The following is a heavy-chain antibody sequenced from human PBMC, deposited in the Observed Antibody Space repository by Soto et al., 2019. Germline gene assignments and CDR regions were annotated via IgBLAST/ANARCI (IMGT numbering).Heavy chain of an antibody. V-gene: IGHV4-30-2*01. CDR3: ARRISVRTYYFDY. Sequence: PSETLSLTCAVSGGSITSVGYSWSWIRQPPGKGLEWIGYIFHSGISYSNPSLKGRVTMSVDGSKNRFSLRLSSVTAADTAVYYCARRISVRTYYFDYWGQGTLVTVSS. CDR2: IFHSGIS. CDR1: GGSITSVGYS. J-gene: IGHJ4*02. D-gene: IGHD6-6*01.